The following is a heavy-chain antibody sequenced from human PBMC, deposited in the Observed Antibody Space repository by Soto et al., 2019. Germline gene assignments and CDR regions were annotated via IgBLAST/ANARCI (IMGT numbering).Heavy chain of an antibody. J-gene: IGHJ4*02. V-gene: IGHV3-33*01. D-gene: IGHD6-13*01. CDR1: GFTFSSYG. CDR2: IWYDGSNK. CDR3: ARDAGDPGYSSQDGTDY. Sequence: QVQRMESGGGVVQPGRSLRLSCAASGFTFSSYGRHWVRQAPGKGLEWVAVIWYDGSNKYYADSVKGRFTISRDNSKNTLYLQMNSLSAEDTAVYYCARDAGDPGYSSQDGTDYWGQRTLVTVSS.